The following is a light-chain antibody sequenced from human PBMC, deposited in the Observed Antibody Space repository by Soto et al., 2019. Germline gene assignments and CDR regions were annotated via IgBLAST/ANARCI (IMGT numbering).Light chain of an antibody. CDR3: SSYTSRSTLGV. Sequence: QSALTQPASVSWSPGQSITISCTGTNSDIGGYNYVSWYQQHPGKAPKLMIYDVSNRPSGGSYRFSGSKSGNTASLTISGLQAEDEADYYCSSYTSRSTLGVFGGGTKLTVL. V-gene: IGLV2-14*03. CDR1: NSDIGGYNY. CDR2: DVS. J-gene: IGLJ2*01.